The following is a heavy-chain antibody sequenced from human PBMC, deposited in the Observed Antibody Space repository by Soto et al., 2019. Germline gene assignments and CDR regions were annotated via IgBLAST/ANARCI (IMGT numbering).Heavy chain of an antibody. CDR3: AKPPHGFYFDY. Sequence: GGSLRLSCAASGFTFSSYGMHWVRQAPGKGLEWVAVISYDGSNKYYADSVKGRFTISRDNSKNTLYLQMNSLRAEDTAVYYCAKPPHGFYFDYWGQGTLVTVSS. CDR1: GFTFSSYG. CDR2: ISYDGSNK. J-gene: IGHJ4*02. V-gene: IGHV3-30*18. D-gene: IGHD4-17*01.